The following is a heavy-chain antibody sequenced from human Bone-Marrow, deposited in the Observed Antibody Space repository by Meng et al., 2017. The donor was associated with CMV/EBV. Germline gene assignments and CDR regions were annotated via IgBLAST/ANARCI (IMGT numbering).Heavy chain of an antibody. D-gene: IGHD5-12*01. CDR1: GYIHTSYF. Sequence: SVKVSCKTSGYIHTSYFMHWVRQAPGQGLEWMGRIIPILGIANYAQKFQGRVTITADKSTSTAYMELSSLRSEDTAVYYCARSVGTIYLWVRGMDVWGQGTTVTVSS. CDR3: ARSVGTIYLWVRGMDV. J-gene: IGHJ6*02. V-gene: IGHV1-69*02. CDR2: IIPILGIA.